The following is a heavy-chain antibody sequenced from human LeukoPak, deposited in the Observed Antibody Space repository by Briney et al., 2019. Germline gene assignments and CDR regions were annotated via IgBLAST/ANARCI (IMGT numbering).Heavy chain of an antibody. D-gene: IGHD2/OR15-2a*01. V-gene: IGHV3-43*02. J-gene: IGHJ6*02. CDR2: IKADGSGT. CDR3: ATWAFYHNLDV. CDR1: GFTIGPYA. Sequence: PSGGALRLSCAASGFTIGPYAMYWVRQGPGRGLEWVSVIKADGSGTFYADSVRGRLTTSRDNSKNSLYLQMNSLTSEDTALYYCATWAFYHNLDVWGQGATVIVSS.